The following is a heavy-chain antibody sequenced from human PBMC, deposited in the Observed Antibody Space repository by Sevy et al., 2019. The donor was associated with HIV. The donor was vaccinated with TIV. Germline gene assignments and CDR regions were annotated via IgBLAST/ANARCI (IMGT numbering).Heavy chain of an antibody. CDR3: ARDPTATRDYFDY. CDR1: GFTFSNYA. J-gene: IGHJ4*02. CDR2: ISYDGSNK. D-gene: IGHD4-4*01. V-gene: IGHV3-30-3*01. Sequence: GGSLRLSCAASGFTFSNYAMTWVRQAPGKGLEWVAVISYDGSNKYYAHSVKGRFTISRDNSKNTLYLQMNSLRAEDTAVYYCARDPTATRDYFDYWGQGTLVTVSS.